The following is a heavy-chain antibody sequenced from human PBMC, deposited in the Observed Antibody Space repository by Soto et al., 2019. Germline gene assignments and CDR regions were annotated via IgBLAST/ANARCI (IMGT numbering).Heavy chain of an antibody. D-gene: IGHD1-7*01. J-gene: IGHJ5*01. CDR2: IYYSGST. CDR1: GGSISSYY. CDR3: ARGLGSNWNYGNLFDS. Sequence: SETLSLTCTVSGGSISSYYWSWIRQPPGKGLEWIGYIYYSGSTNYNPSLKSRVTISVDTSKNQFSLKLSSVTAADTAMYYCARGLGSNWNYGNLFDSWAKGAPVTVSS. V-gene: IGHV4-59*01.